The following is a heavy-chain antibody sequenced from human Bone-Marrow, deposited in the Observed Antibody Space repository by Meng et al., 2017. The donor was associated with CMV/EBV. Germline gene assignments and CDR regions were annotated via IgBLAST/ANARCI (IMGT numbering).Heavy chain of an antibody. CDR1: GFTFSSYD. V-gene: IGHV3-13*01. CDR3: ARSVPGATGGYYFDY. D-gene: IGHD1-26*01. CDR2: IGTAGDT. Sequence: GGSLRLSCAASGFTFSSYDMHWVRQATGKGLEWVSAIGTAGDTYYPGSVKGRFTISRENAKNYLYLQMNSLRAGDTAVYYCARSVPGATGGYYFDYWGQGTLVTVSS. J-gene: IGHJ4*02.